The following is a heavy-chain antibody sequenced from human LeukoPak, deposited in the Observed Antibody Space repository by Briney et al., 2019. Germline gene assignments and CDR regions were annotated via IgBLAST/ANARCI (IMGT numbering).Heavy chain of an antibody. J-gene: IGHJ6*03. Sequence: SETLSLTCAVYGGSFSGYYWSWIRQPPGKGLEWIGEINHSGSTNYNPSLKSRVTISVDTSKNQFSLKLSSVTAADTAVYYCARIVGSSWYYYYYYMDVWGKGTTVTVSS. CDR3: ARIVGSSWYYYYYYMDV. V-gene: IGHV4-34*01. CDR2: INHSGST. CDR1: GGSFSGYY. D-gene: IGHD6-13*01.